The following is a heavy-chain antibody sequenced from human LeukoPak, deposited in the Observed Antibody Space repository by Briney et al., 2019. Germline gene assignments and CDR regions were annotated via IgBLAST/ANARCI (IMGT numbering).Heavy chain of an antibody. CDR1: GFTFSSYT. D-gene: IGHD7-27*01. J-gene: IGHJ4*02. CDR3: AKDGGLWVSAHWGDS. V-gene: IGHV3-23*01. Sequence: GGSLRLSCAASGFTFSSYTMSWIRQAPGKGLEWVSTITTSDGNTYYADSVKGRFTVSRDNSKNTLFLQMNSLRAEDTAVYYCAKDGGLWVSAHWGDSWGRGTLVTVSS. CDR2: ITTSDGNT.